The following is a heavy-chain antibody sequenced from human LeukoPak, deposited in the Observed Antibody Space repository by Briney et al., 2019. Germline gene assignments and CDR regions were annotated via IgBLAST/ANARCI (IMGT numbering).Heavy chain of an antibody. V-gene: IGHV1-3*03. D-gene: IGHD3-22*01. CDR1: GYTFTSYA. J-gene: IGHJ3*02. CDR2: INAGNGNT. CDR3: AREHWYYDSSGYYSDAFDI. Sequence: ASVKVSCKASGYTFTSYAMHWVRQAPGQRLEWMGWINAGNGNTKYSQEFRGRVTITRDTSASTAYMELSSLRSEDMAVYYCAREHWYYDSSGYYSDAFDIWGQGTMVTVSS.